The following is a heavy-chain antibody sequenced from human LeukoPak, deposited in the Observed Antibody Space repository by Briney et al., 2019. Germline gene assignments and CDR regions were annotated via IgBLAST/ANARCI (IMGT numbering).Heavy chain of an antibody. D-gene: IGHD2-2*01. J-gene: IGHJ4*02. CDR1: GFTFSDYY. Sequence: GGSLRLSCAASGFTFSDYYMSWIRQAPGKGLEWVSYISSSGSTIYYADSVEGRFTISRDNAKNSLYLQMNSLRAEDTAVYYCARDPPGGQYCSSTSCFFDYWGQGTLVTVSS. CDR2: ISSSGSTI. CDR3: ARDPPGGQYCSSTSCFFDY. V-gene: IGHV3-11*01.